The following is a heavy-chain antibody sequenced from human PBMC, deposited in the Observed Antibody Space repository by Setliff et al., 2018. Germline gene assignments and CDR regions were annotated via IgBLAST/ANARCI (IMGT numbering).Heavy chain of an antibody. CDR2: INTNTGNP. CDR3: ASQMGTSETYPK. V-gene: IGHV7-4-1*02. J-gene: IGHJ4*02. CDR1: GYTFRSYA. D-gene: IGHD1-26*01. Sequence: ASVKVSCKASGYTFRSYAMNWVRQAPGQGLEWMGWINTNTGNPTYAQGFTGRFVFSLDISVSTAYLQISSLKAEDTAVYYCASQMGTSETYPKWGQGTPVTVSS.